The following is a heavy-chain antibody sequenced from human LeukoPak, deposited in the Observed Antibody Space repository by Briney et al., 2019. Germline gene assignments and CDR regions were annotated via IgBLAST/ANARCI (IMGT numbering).Heavy chain of an antibody. CDR1: GFTFSSYA. J-gene: IGHJ4*02. CDR2: ISGSGGST. V-gene: IGHV3-23*01. CDR3: AKFRGKNIKWSSFEN. Sequence: GGSLRLSCAASGFTFSSYAMSWVRQAPGKGLEWVSAISGSGGSTYYADSVKGRFTISRDNSKNTLYLQMNSLRAEDTAVYYCAKFRGKNIKWSSFENWGGEPLLTVSS. D-gene: IGHD1-26*01.